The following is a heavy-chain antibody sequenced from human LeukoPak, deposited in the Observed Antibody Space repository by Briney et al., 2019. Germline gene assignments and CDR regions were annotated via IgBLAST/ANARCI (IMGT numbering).Heavy chain of an antibody. CDR2: IYTSGST. Sequence: SETPSLTCTVSGGSISSYYWSWIRQPAGKGLEWIGRIYTSGSTNYNPSLKSRVTMSVDTSKNQFSLKLSSVTAADTAVYYCAREAITMVRGVNWFDPWGQGTLVTVSS. CDR3: AREAITMVRGVNWFDP. J-gene: IGHJ5*02. CDR1: GGSISSYY. D-gene: IGHD3-10*01. V-gene: IGHV4-4*07.